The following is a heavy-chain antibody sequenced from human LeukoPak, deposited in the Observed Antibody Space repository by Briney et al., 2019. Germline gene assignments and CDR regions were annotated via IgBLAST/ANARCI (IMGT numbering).Heavy chain of an antibody. Sequence: PSQTLSLTCTVSGGSISSGGYYWSWIRQPPGKGLEWIGYIYHSGSTYYNPSHKSRVTISVDRSKNQFSLKLSSVTAADTAVYYCEAIVVVPAAKKDAFDIWGQGTMVTVSS. J-gene: IGHJ3*02. CDR2: IYHSGST. CDR1: GGSISSGGYY. CDR3: EAIVVVPAAKKDAFDI. V-gene: IGHV4-30-2*01. D-gene: IGHD2-2*01.